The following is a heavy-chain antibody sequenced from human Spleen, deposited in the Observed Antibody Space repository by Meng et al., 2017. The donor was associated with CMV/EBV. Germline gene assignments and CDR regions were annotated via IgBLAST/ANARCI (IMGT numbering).Heavy chain of an antibody. CDR2: ISYDGTNK. V-gene: IGHV3-30-3*01. D-gene: IGHD3-3*01. J-gene: IGHJ4*02. CDR1: GFTFSTYA. Sequence: GESLKISCAASGFTFSTYAMHWVRQAPGKGLEWVAVISYDGTNKYYADSVKGRFTISRDNSKNTLFLQVNSLRTEDTAIYYCARDGGFWEWQTFNYWGQGTLVTVSS. CDR3: ARDGGFWEWQTFNY.